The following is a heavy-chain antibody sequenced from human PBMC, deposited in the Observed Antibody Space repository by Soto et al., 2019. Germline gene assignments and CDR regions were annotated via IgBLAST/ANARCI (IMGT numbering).Heavy chain of an antibody. CDR1: GGSIRGGSYY. CDR3: ARGSWSFYYFDY. D-gene: IGHD3-10*01. Sequence: SETLSLTYTVSGGSIRGGSYYWSWIRQQTGKGLEWMGYIYYIGSTYYYPSLKSRVTISVDTSKNQFSLKLSSVTAAVTAFYYCARGSWSFYYFDYWGQGTLVTVSS. J-gene: IGHJ4*02. CDR2: IYYIGST. V-gene: IGHV4-31*03.